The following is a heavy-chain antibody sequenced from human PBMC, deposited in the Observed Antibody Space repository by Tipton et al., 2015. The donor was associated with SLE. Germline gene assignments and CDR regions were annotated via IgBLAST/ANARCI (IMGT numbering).Heavy chain of an antibody. Sequence: VQLVQSGGRLVQPGGSLRLFCAGSGFNFSSYWMSWVRQAPGKGLEWVANLKQDGSEKFYVDSVKGRFTISRDNAKNSVFLQMNSLRAEDTAVYFCARKTSGYNFVPYWYFDLWGRGTLVTVSS. CDR3: ARKTSGYNFVPYWYFDL. D-gene: IGHD3-22*01. J-gene: IGHJ2*01. CDR2: LKQDGSEK. CDR1: GFNFSSYW. V-gene: IGHV3-7*01.